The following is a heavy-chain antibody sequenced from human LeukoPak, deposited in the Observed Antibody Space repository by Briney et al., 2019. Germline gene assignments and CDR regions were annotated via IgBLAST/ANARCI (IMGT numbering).Heavy chain of an antibody. D-gene: IGHD6-13*01. J-gene: IGHJ6*02. CDR3: AKVRYSLRRYYYYYGMDV. CDR2: ISGSGGST. V-gene: IGHV3-23*01. CDR1: GFTFSSFY. Sequence: GGSLRLSCAASGFTFSSFYMNWVRHAPGKGLVWVSAISGSGGSTYYADSVKGRFTISRDNSKNTLYLQMNSLRAEDTAVYYCAKVRYSLRRYYYYYGMDVWGQGTTVTVSS.